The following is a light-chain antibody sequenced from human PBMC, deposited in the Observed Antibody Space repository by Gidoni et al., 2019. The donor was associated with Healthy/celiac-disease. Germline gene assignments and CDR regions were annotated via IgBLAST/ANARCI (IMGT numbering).Light chain of an antibody. J-gene: IGKJ5*01. CDR3: LQDYNYPIT. Sequence: AIQMTQSPSSLSASVGDRVTITCRASTGIGIDLGWYQQQPGKAPNLLIYAASTSQSGVPSRFSGSGSGTDFTLTISSLQPEDFATYFCLQDYNYPITFGQGTRLEIK. CDR1: TGIGID. CDR2: AAS. V-gene: IGKV1-6*01.